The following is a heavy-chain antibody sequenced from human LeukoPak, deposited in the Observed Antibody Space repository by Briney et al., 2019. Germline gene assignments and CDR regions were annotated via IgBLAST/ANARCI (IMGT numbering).Heavy chain of an antibody. CDR2: INHSGST. V-gene: IGHV4-34*01. CDR3: ARDRGSSGWYEPDFDY. Sequence: SETLSLTCAVYGGSFSGYYWSWIRQPPGKGLEWIGEINHSGSTNYNPSLKSRVTISVDTSKNQFSLKLSSVTAADTAVYYCARDRGSSGWYEPDFDYWGQGTLVTVSS. D-gene: IGHD6-19*01. CDR1: GGSFSGYY. J-gene: IGHJ4*02.